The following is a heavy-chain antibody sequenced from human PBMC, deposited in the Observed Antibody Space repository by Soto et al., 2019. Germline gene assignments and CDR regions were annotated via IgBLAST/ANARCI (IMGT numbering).Heavy chain of an antibody. D-gene: IGHD2-2*01. J-gene: IGHJ6*02. V-gene: IGHV3-48*02. CDR1: GFTFSGFS. Sequence: KLVESGGGVVQPGGSLRLSCVASGFTFSGFSMSWVRQAPGKGLEWISYISTRSLTIDYADSVKGRFTISRDNAKDSLFLQMRSLRDEDSAVYYCARGSSQPDYDGMDVWGQGITVTVSS. CDR2: ISTRSLTI. CDR3: ARGSSQPDYDGMDV.